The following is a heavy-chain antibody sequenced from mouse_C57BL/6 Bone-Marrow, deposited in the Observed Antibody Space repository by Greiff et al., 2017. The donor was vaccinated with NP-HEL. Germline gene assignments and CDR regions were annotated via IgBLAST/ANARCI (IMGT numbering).Heavy chain of an antibody. D-gene: IGHD2-3*01. Sequence: QVQLKQSGPELARPWASVKISCQAFYTFSRRVHFAIRDTNYWMQWVKQRPGQGLEWIGAIYPGNGDTSYNQKFKGKATLTADKSSSTAYMQLSSLTSEDSAVYYCALGGCYDGYFWYFDVWGTGTTVTVSS. J-gene: IGHJ1*03. V-gene: IGHV1-87*01. CDR1: YTFSRRVH. CDR2: GQGLEWIG. CDR3: SEDSAVYYCALGGCYDGYFWYFDV.